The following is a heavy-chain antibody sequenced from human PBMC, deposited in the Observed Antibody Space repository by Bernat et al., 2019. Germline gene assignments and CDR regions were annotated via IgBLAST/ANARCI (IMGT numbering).Heavy chain of an antibody. CDR2: ISGSADNT. D-gene: IGHD6-13*01. J-gene: IGHJ5*02. Sequence: EVQLLESGGGLVQPGGSLSLSCAASGFTFSSYAMSWVRQAPGKGLKWVSAISGSADNTYYADSVKGRFTISGDNSKNTLYLQMNSLRAEDTAVYYCVKWGRIAAAGGWFDPWGQGTLVTVSS. V-gene: IGHV3-23*01. CDR3: VKWGRIAAAGGWFDP. CDR1: GFTFSSYA.